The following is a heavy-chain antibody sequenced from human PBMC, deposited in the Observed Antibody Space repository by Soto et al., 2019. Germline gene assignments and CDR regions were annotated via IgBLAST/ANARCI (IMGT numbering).Heavy chain of an antibody. CDR3: ASDREGGMALDP. CDR1: GGSISSGGYY. J-gene: IGHJ5*02. Sequence: QVQLQESGPGLVKPSQTLSLTCTVSGGSISSGGYYWSWIRQHPGEGLEWIGSIDYSGSTYYKPSLKSRVTVSVVPSENLFFLKLRSVPAADTAVYYCASDREGGMALDPWGQGTLVTVSS. V-gene: IGHV4-31*03. D-gene: IGHD1-26*01. CDR2: IDYSGST.